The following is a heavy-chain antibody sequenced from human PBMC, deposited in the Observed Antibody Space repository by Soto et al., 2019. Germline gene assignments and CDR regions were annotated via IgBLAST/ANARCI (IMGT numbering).Heavy chain of an antibody. D-gene: IGHD5-12*01. CDR3: AREGNLGRWLQPLDF. CDR1: GDSISAYS. Sequence: NPSETLSLTCTVSGDSISAYSWSWVRQPPGKGLEWIGNIHYNGNTKYNPSLKSRVTMSVDTSKNQFSLTLISVTAADTAIYFCAREGNLGRWLQPLDFWGQGTLVTVS. V-gene: IGHV4-59*01. CDR2: IHYNGNT. J-gene: IGHJ4*02.